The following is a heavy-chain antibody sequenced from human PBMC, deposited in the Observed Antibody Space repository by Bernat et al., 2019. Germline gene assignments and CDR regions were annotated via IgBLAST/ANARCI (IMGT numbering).Heavy chain of an antibody. Sequence: QVQLQQSGPGLVKPSQTLSFTCAISGDSVSSNSAAWNWIRQSPSRGLEWLGRTYYRSKWYNDYAVSVKSRITINPDTSKNQFSLQLNSVTPEDTAVYYCARVVGSGRLGGYYYYGMDVWGQGTTVTVSS. V-gene: IGHV6-1*01. CDR1: GDSVSSNSAA. D-gene: IGHD3-10*01. CDR2: TYYRSKWYN. CDR3: ARVVGSGRLGGYYYYGMDV. J-gene: IGHJ6*02.